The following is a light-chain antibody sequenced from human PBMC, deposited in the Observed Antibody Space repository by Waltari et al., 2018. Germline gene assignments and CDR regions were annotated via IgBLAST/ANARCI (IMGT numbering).Light chain of an antibody. CDR2: KAN. J-gene: IGLJ3*02. V-gene: IGLV8-61*01. CDR1: SGPLSCTSY. Sequence: QTVVTQEPSLSVSPGGTVTLTCAFSSGPLSCTSYLSWYQQSPGQTPRTLVYKANSRSSGVPDRFSGSVLGNKAVLIITGAQAEDESTYYCLLYMGSGIWVFGGGTKLTVL. CDR3: LLYMGSGIWV.